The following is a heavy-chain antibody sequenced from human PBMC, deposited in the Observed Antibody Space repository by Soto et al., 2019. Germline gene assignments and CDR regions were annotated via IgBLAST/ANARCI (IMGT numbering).Heavy chain of an antibody. CDR3: ARDRYSSGWYDFDY. CDR1: GFTFSSYG. Sequence: QVQLVESGGGVVQPGRSLRLSCAASGFTFSSYGMHWVRQAPGKGLEWVAVIWYDGSNKYYADSVKGRFTISRDNSKNTLYLQMNSPRAEDTAVYYCARDRYSSGWYDFDYWGQGTLVTVSS. J-gene: IGHJ4*02. CDR2: IWYDGSNK. D-gene: IGHD6-19*01. V-gene: IGHV3-33*01.